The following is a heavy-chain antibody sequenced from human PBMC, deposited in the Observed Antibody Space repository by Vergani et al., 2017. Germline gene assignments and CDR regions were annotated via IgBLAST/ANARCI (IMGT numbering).Heavy chain of an antibody. Sequence: QVQLQESGPGLVKPSETLSLTCTVSGDSISSRNCYWGWIRQPPGKGLEWIGSLFYGATAYYNPSLESRVIISIVTSKNQFSLRLSSVTAADTAVYYCARDRTFYYDSSAYYGGPFDYWGQGTLVTVSS. V-gene: IGHV4-39*02. CDR3: ARDRTFYYDSSAYYGGPFDY. D-gene: IGHD3-22*01. CDR2: LFYGATA. J-gene: IGHJ4*02. CDR1: GDSISSRNCY.